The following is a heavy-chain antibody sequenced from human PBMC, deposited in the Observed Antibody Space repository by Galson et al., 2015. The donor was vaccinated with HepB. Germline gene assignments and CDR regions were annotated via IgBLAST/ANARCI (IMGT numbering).Heavy chain of an antibody. D-gene: IGHD2-15*01. CDR3: ASTIEVMGLDVFDI. V-gene: IGHV3-30*03. J-gene: IGHJ3*02. Sequence: SLRLPCAASGITFSSYGMHWVRQAPGKGLEWVAVLSYDGSNKYYATSVKGRFTISRDNSKNTLYLQMNSLRAEDTAVYYCASTIEVMGLDVFDIWGQGTMVTVSS. CDR2: LSYDGSNK. CDR1: GITFSSYG.